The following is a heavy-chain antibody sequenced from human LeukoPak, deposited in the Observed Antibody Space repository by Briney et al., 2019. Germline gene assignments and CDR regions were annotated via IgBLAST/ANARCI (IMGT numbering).Heavy chain of an antibody. CDR3: AKGSLGGSWYKFLIDY. CDR1: GFTFSSYG. J-gene: IGHJ4*02. Sequence: GGSLRLSCAASGFTFSSYGMHWVRQAPGKGLEWVAVISYGGSNKYYADSVKGRFTISRDNSKNTLYLQMNSLRAEDTAVYYCAKGSLGGSWYKFLIDYWGQGTLVTVSS. CDR2: ISYGGSNK. V-gene: IGHV3-30*18. D-gene: IGHD6-13*01.